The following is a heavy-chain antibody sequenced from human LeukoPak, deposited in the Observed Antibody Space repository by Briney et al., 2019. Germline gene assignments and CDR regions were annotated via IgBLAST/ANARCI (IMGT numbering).Heavy chain of an antibody. CDR1: GGSISSGDYY. V-gene: IGHV4-30-4*01. Sequence: SETLSLTCTVSGGSISSGDYYWSWIRQPPGKGLEWIGYIYYSGSTYYNPSLKSRVTISVDTSKNQFSLKPSSVTAADTAVYYCARVIVGWFDPWGQGTLVTVSS. D-gene: IGHD2-15*01. J-gene: IGHJ5*02. CDR2: IYYSGST. CDR3: ARVIVGWFDP.